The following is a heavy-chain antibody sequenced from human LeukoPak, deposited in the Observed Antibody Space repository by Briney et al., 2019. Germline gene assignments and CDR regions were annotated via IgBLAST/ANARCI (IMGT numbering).Heavy chain of an antibody. CDR2: ISACNGNT. CDR1: GYTFSSYG. Sequence: GASVKVSCKASGYTFSSYGISWVRQAPGQGLEWMGWISACNGNTNYAQKFQGRVTMTTDTSTSTAYMELRSLKSDDTAVFYCARDSLPYGDYGETFDSWGQGTLVTVSS. D-gene: IGHD4-17*01. J-gene: IGHJ4*02. V-gene: IGHV1-18*01. CDR3: ARDSLPYGDYGETFDS.